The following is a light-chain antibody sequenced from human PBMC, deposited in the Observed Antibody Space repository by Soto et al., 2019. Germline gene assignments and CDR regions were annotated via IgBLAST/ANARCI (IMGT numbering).Light chain of an antibody. J-gene: IGKJ4*01. CDR1: QRVSRN. CDR2: GAS. V-gene: IGKV3D-15*01. Sequence: EIVMTQSPATLSVSPGERATLSCRASQRVSRNLAWYQQKPGQAPRLLIYGASMRATGIPDRFSGSGSGTDFTLTISRLEPEDFAVYDCQQFSSYPLTFGGGTKVDIK. CDR3: QQFSSYPLT.